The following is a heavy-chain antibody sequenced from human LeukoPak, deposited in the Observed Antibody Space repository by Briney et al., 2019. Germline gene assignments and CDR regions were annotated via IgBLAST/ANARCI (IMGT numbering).Heavy chain of an antibody. V-gene: IGHV3-23*01. J-gene: IGHJ4*02. CDR2: ISGSGGLT. D-gene: IGHD6-19*01. CDR1: GFTFSSYA. CDR3: AKAISGWYYFDY. Sequence: GGSLRLSCATSGFTFSSYAMTWVRQAPGKGLEWVSGISGSGGLTNYADSVKGRFTISRDNSKSTLYLEMNSLRAEDTAVYYCAKAISGWYYFDYWGQGTLLTVSS.